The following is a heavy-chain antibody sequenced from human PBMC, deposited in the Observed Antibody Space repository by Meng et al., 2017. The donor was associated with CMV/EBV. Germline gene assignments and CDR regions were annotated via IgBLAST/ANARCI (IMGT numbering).Heavy chain of an antibody. D-gene: IGHD6-6*01. CDR1: GFTFSSYS. J-gene: IGHJ6*02. CDR3: ARDEYSSSSVSLAYYGMDV. Sequence: GESLKISCAASGFTFSSYSMNWVRQAPGKGLEWVSSISSSSSYIYYADSVKGRFTISRDNSKNTLYLQMNSLRAEDTAVYYCARDEYSSSSVSLAYYGMDVWGQGTTVTVSS. V-gene: IGHV3-21*04. CDR2: ISSSSSYI.